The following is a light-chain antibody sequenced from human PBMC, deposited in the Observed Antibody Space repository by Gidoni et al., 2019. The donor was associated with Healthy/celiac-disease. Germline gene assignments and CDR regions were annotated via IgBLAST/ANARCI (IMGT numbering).Light chain of an antibody. CDR1: QSISSY. Sequence: DIQMTQPPSSLSASVGDRVTITCRASQSISSYLNWYQQKPGKAPKLLIYAASSLQSGVPSRFSGSGSGTDFTLTISSLQPEDFATYYCQQSYSTPLCSFXQXTKLEIK. V-gene: IGKV1-39*01. J-gene: IGKJ2*04. CDR2: AAS. CDR3: QQSYSTPLCS.